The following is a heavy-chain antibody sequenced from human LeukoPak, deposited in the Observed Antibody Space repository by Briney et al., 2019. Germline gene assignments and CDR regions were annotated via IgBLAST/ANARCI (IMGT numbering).Heavy chain of an antibody. V-gene: IGHV3-23*01. D-gene: IGHD6-25*01. J-gene: IGHJ4*02. CDR3: AKGKRLLDY. CDR1: GFTLSTYT. Sequence: GGSLRLSCAASGFTLSTYTMTWVRQAPGKGLEWISCIIGSGSSTYYADSVKGRFTISRDNFQNTLYLQMSSLRAEDTAVYYCAKGKRLLDYWGQGTLVTVSS. CDR2: IIGSGSST.